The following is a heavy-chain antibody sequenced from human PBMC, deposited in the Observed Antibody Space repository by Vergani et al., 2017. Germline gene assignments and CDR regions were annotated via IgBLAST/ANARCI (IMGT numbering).Heavy chain of an antibody. CDR2: ISAYNGNT. Sequence: QVQLVQSGAEVKKPGASVKVSCKASGYTFTSYGISWVRQAPGQGLEWMGWISAYNGNTNYAQKLQGRVTMTTDTSTSTAYMELRSLRSDDTAVYYWARDLRGSQEYWYYYYMDVWGKGTTVTVSS. J-gene: IGHJ6*03. CDR1: GYTFTSYG. V-gene: IGHV1-18*01. CDR3: ARDLRGSQEYWYYYYMDV. D-gene: IGHD1-26*01.